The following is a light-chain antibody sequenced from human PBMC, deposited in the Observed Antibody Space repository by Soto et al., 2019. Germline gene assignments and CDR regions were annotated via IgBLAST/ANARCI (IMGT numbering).Light chain of an antibody. CDR2: SAS. J-gene: IGKJ2*01. CDR1: QSVSSG. CDR3: QQYINGYT. V-gene: IGKV3-15*01. Sequence: EVVMTQSPATLSVFPGARVTLSCRASQSVSSGLAWYPQKLGQAPRLLIYSASTRATGIPARFSGSGSGTEFTVTISSLESDEFAVYYCQQYINGYTFGQGTKLEIK.